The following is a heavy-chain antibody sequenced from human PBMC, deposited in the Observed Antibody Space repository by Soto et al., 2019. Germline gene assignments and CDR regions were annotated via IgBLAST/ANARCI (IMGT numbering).Heavy chain of an antibody. J-gene: IGHJ5*02. D-gene: IGHD3-22*01. CDR1: GYSFTNSW. CDR3: ARRNYYDNSGQRGWFDP. Sequence: GESLKVSCKGSGYSFTNSWIAWMRQMPGKGVEWMGIIYPGDSDTRYSPSFQGQVTISADKSIGTAYLQWSSLKASDTGIYYCARRNYYDNSGQRGWFDPWGQGTLVTVSS. V-gene: IGHV5-51*01. CDR2: IYPGDSDT.